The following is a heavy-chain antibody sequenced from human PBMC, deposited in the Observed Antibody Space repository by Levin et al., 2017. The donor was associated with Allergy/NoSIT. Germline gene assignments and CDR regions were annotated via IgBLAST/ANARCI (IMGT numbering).Heavy chain of an antibody. D-gene: IGHD4-17*01. CDR2: IRSKANSYAT. Sequence: VASVKVSCAASGFTFSGSAMHWVRQASGKGLEWVGRIRSKANSYATAYAASVKGRFTISRDDSKNTAYLQMNSLKTEDTAVYYCTSGDYGDYDYYYYMDVWGKGTTVTVSS. V-gene: IGHV3-73*01. CDR3: TSGDYGDYDYYYYMDV. J-gene: IGHJ6*03. CDR1: GFTFSGSA.